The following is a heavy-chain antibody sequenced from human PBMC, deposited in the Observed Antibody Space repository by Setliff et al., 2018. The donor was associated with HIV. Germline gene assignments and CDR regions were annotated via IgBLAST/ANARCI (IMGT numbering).Heavy chain of an antibody. CDR1: DVSFSGHY. Sequence: LSLTCAVYDVSFSGHYWTWIRQPPGKGLEWVGEIDHSGNTNYNPSLKSRVTISVDTSQNQVSLKLTSVTAADTAVYYCARGGATGTTRLDYWGQGTLVTVSS. J-gene: IGHJ4*02. CDR2: IDHSGNT. D-gene: IGHD1-7*01. CDR3: ARGGATGTTRLDY. V-gene: IGHV4-34*01.